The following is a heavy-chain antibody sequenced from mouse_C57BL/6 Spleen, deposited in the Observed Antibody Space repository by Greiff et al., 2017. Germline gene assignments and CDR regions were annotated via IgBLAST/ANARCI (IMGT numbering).Heavy chain of an antibody. Sequence: EVQRVESGGGLVKPGGSLKLSCAASGFTFSSYAMSWVRQTPEKRLEWVATISDGGSYTYYPDNVKGRFTISRDNAKNNLYLQMSHLKSEDTAMYYCARVWVAMDYWGQGTSVTVSS. J-gene: IGHJ4*01. CDR1: GFTFSSYA. CDR2: ISDGGSYT. V-gene: IGHV5-4*01. D-gene: IGHD4-1*01. CDR3: ARVWVAMDY.